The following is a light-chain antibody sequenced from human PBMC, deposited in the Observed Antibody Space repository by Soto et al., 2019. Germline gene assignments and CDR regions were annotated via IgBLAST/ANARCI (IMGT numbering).Light chain of an antibody. CDR2: DAS. CDR3: QQYDNLHLT. Sequence: DIQMTQSPSSLSASVGARVTITCKASQDISNYLNWYQQKPGKAPKLLIYDASNLETGVPSRFSGSGSGTDFTVTISSLQPEDIATYYCQQYDNLHLTFGGGTKVEIK. J-gene: IGKJ4*01. V-gene: IGKV1-33*01. CDR1: QDISNY.